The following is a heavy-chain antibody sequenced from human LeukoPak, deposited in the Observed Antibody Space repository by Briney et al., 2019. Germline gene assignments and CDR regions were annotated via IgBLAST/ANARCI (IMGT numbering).Heavy chain of an antibody. CDR2: IIPIFGTA. J-gene: IGHJ4*02. CDR3: ARLGVDHAAARENY. Sequence: SVKVSCKASGGTFSSYAISWVRQAPGQGLEWMGGIIPIFGTANYAQKFQGRVTITTDESTSTAYMELSSLRSEDTAVYYCARLGVDHAAARENYWGQGTLVTVSS. D-gene: IGHD6-6*01. CDR1: GGTFSSYA. V-gene: IGHV1-69*05.